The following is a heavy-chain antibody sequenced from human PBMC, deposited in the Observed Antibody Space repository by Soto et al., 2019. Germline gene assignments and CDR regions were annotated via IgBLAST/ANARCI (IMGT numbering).Heavy chain of an antibody. D-gene: IGHD6-13*01. J-gene: IGHJ5*02. V-gene: IGHV4-31*03. CDR3: ARASKAQHLEVLTGLFDP. CDR1: GGSISRGGYY. CDR2: IYYSGST. Sequence: SEALSLTCTVSGGSISRGGYYWSLIRQHPGKGLEWIGYIYYSGSTYYNPSLKSRVTISVDTSKNQFSLKLSSVTAADTAVYYCARASKAQHLEVLTGLFDPWGQGTQVTVS.